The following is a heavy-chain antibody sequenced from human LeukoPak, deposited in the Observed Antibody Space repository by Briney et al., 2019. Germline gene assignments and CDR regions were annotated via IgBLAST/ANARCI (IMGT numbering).Heavy chain of an antibody. CDR2: ISSSGRTI. V-gene: IGHV3-11*04. CDR3: ARADCSSSSCYELDY. Sequence: GGSLRLSCAGSGFTFSDYYMSWIRQAPGKGLEWVSYISSSGRTIYYADSVKGRFTISRDNAKNSLYLQVNSLRAEDTAVYYCARADCSSSSCYELDYWGQGTLVTVSS. J-gene: IGHJ4*02. D-gene: IGHD2-2*01. CDR1: GFTFSDYY.